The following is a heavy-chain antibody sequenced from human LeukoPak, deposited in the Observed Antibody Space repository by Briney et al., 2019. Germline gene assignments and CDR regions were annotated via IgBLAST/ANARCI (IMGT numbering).Heavy chain of an antibody. CDR2: IRYDGSNT. V-gene: IGHV3-30*02. CDR1: GFTFSSYD. Sequence: GGSLRLSCAASGFTFSSYDMHWVRQAPGKGLEWVAFIRYDGSNTYYADSVKGRFIISRDNSKSTLSLQMNSLRAEDTAIYYCATYRQVLLPFESWGQGTLVTVSS. CDR3: ATYRQVLLPFES. D-gene: IGHD2-8*02. J-gene: IGHJ4*02.